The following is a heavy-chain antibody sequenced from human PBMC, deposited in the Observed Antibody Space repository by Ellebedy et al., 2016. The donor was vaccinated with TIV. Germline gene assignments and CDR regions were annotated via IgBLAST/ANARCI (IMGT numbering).Heavy chain of an antibody. CDR1: GFTFRAYG. D-gene: IGHD2-15*01. Sequence: PGGSLRLSCAASGFTFRAYGIHWVRQAPGKGLEWVALISYDGSHKDYADSVKGRSTISRDNSKNTVYLQMNSLGAEDTAVYFCAKERVASPIDYFYYNLDVWGQGTTVTVSS. J-gene: IGHJ6*02. V-gene: IGHV3-30*18. CDR3: AKERVASPIDYFYYNLDV. CDR2: ISYDGSHK.